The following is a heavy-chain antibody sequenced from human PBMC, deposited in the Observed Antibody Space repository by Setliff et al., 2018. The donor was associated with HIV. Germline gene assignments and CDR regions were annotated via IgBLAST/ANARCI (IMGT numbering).Heavy chain of an antibody. D-gene: IGHD1-7*01. CDR2: VIPIFGTP. J-gene: IGHJ4*02. CDR3: ATALTANWNYEPHFDY. Sequence: SVKVSCKASGGTFSTFSSSAISWVRQAPGQGLEWKGGVIPIFGTPKYPQKFQGRVTITADDSTTTAYMELSRLKPDDTAIYYCATALTANWNYEPHFDYWGQGSLVTVSS. V-gene: IGHV1-69*13. CDR1: GGTFSTFSSSA.